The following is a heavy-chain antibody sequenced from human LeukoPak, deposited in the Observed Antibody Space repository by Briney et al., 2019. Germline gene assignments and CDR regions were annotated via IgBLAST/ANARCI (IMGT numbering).Heavy chain of an antibody. CDR3: ARGMVAGYYYYYYGMDV. CDR1: GFTFSSYC. D-gene: IGHD6-19*01. V-gene: IGHV3-74*01. CDR2: INSDGSST. Sequence: PGGSLRLSCAASGFTFSSYCMHWVRQAPGKGLVWVSRINSDGSSTSYADSVKGRFTISRDNAKNTLYLQMNSLRAEDTAVYYCARGMVAGYYYYYYGMDVWGQGTTVTVSS. J-gene: IGHJ6*02.